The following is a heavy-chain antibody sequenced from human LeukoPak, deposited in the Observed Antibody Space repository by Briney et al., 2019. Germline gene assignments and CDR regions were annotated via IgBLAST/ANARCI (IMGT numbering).Heavy chain of an antibody. J-gene: IGHJ4*02. D-gene: IGHD3-10*01. Sequence: GGSLRLSCAASGFTFSSYSMIWVRQAPGKGLEWVSSISSSSSYIYYADSVKGRFTISRDNAKNSLYLQMNSLRAEDTAVYYCARDIPYGSGSLYDYWGQGTLVTVSS. CDR2: ISSSSSYI. V-gene: IGHV3-21*01. CDR3: ARDIPYGSGSLYDY. CDR1: GFTFSSYS.